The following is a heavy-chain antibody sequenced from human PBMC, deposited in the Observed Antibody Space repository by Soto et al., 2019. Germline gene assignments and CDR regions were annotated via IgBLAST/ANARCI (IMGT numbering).Heavy chain of an antibody. D-gene: IGHD1-20*01. Sequence: GGSLRLSCAASGFTFSSYGMHWVRQAPGKGLEWVAVIWYDGSNKYYADSVKGRFTISRDNSKNTLYLQMNSLRAEDTAVYYCAIVVGSPTYNDNPVDYWGQGTLVTVSS. V-gene: IGHV3-33*01. J-gene: IGHJ4*02. CDR2: IWYDGSNK. CDR3: AIVVGSPTYNDNPVDY. CDR1: GFTFSSYG.